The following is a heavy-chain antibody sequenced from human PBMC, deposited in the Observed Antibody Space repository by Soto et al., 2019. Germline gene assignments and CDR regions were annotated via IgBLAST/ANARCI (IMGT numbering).Heavy chain of an antibody. V-gene: IGHV4-39*01. CDR2: FYYSGTT. J-gene: IGHJ5*02. CDR1: GGSISSSSYY. Sequence: SETLSLTCTVSGGSISSSSYYWGWIRQPPGKGLEWIGSFYYSGTTYYNPSLKSRVTISGDTSKNQFYLKLSSVTAADTAVYYCARNHCPNGACGFDRWGQGSLVTVSS. CDR3: ARNHCPNGACGFDR. D-gene: IGHD2-8*01.